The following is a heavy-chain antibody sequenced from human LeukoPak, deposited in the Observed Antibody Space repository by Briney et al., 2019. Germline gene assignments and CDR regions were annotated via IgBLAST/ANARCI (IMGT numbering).Heavy chain of an antibody. D-gene: IGHD6-19*01. CDR3: ARSIAVAGTYYFDY. J-gene: IGHJ4*02. Sequence: SQTLSLTCTVSGGSISSGGYYWSWIRQPPGKGLEWIGYIYHSGSTYYNPSLKSRVTISVDRSKNQFSLKLSSATAADTAVYYCARSIAVAGTYYFDYWGQGTLVTVSS. CDR2: IYHSGST. V-gene: IGHV4-30-2*01. CDR1: GGSISSGGYY.